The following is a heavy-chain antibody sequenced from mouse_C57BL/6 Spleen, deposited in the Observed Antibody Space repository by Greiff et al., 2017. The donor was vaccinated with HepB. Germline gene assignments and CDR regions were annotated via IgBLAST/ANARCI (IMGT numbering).Heavy chain of an antibody. D-gene: IGHD1-2*01. Sequence: VQLQQSGAELARPGASVKLSCKASGYTFTSYGISWVKQRTGQGLEWIGEIYPRSGNTYYNEKFKGKATLTADTSSSTAYMELRSLTSEDAAVYFCARGTINWYFDVWGTGTTVTVSS. CDR1: GYTFTSYG. CDR2: IYPRSGNT. CDR3: ARGTINWYFDV. J-gene: IGHJ1*03. V-gene: IGHV1-81*01.